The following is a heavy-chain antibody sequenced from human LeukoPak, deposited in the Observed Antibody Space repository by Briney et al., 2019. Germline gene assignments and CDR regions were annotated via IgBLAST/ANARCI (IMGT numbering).Heavy chain of an antibody. V-gene: IGHV1-8*01. CDR1: GYTFTSYD. Sequence: AASVKVSCKASGYTFTSYDINWVRQATGQGLEWMGWMNPNSGNTGYARKFQGRVTMTRNTSISTAYMELSSLRSEDTAVYYCARDRSGLLDWWGQGTLVTVSS. D-gene: IGHD6-19*01. CDR3: ARDRSGLLDW. CDR2: MNPNSGNT. J-gene: IGHJ4*02.